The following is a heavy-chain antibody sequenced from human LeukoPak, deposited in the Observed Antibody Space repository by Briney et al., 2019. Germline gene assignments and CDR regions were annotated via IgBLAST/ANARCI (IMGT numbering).Heavy chain of an antibody. CDR1: GFTFSSYS. J-gene: IGHJ4*02. D-gene: IGHD5-18*01. CDR2: ISSSSSYI. V-gene: IGHV3-21*01. CDR3: ARDTALLDYFDY. Sequence: GGSLRLSCAASGFTFSSYSMNWVRQAPGKGLEWVSSISSSSSYIYYADSVKGQFTISRDNAKNSLYLQMNSLRAEDTAVYYCARDTALLDYFDYWGQGTLVTVSS.